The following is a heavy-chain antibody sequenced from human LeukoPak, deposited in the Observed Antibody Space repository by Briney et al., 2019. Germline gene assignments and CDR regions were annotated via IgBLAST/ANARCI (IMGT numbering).Heavy chain of an antibody. D-gene: IGHD2-15*01. CDR2: LYTSVGT. V-gene: IGHV4-4*07. CDR3: TRGVYCSGDSCYYYYYYMDV. J-gene: IGHJ6*03. CDR1: GGPISGYY. Sequence: SESLSLTCTVSGGPISGYYWSWIRQPAGKGLGWMGRLYTSVGTNYNPSLKSRVTISVDRTKSQFSLRLSSVTAADTAVYYCTRGVYCSGDSCYYYYYYMDVWGKGTTVTVSS.